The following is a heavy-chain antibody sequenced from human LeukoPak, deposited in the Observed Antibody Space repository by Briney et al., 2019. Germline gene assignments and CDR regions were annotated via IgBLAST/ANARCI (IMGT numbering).Heavy chain of an antibody. D-gene: IGHD6-13*01. Sequence: PGESLRLSCAASGFTFSSYWMSWVRQAPGKGLEWVANIKEDGYEKYYVDSVKGRFTISRDNSKNTLYLQMNSLRAEDTAVYYCAKDNMKAIAAAGTGLGQWGQGTLVTVSS. CDR3: AKDNMKAIAAAGTGLGQ. V-gene: IGHV3-7*03. CDR1: GFTFSSYW. J-gene: IGHJ4*02. CDR2: IKEDGYEK.